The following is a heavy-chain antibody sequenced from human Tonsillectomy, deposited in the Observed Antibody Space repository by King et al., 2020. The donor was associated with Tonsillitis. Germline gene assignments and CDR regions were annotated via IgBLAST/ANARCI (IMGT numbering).Heavy chain of an antibody. Sequence: QLVQSGAEVKKPGASVKVSCKASGYTFTSYYMHWVRQAPGQGLEWMGIINPSVGSTSYAQKFQGRVTMTRDTSTSTGYMELSSLRSEDTAVYYCARGGPASDFWSGYSGDYGMDVWGQGTTVTVSS. CDR1: GYTFTSYY. CDR2: INPSVGST. D-gene: IGHD3-3*01. CDR3: ARGGPASDFWSGYSGDYGMDV. V-gene: IGHV1-46*03. J-gene: IGHJ6*02.